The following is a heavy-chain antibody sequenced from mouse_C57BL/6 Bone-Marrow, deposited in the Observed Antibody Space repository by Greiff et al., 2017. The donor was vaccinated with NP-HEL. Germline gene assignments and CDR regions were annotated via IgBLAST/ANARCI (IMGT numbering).Heavy chain of an antibody. J-gene: IGHJ1*03. CDR2: IDPENGDT. CDR1: GFNIKDDY. Sequence: EVQLQQSGAELVRPGASVKLSCTASGFNIKDDYMHWVKQRPEQGLEWIGWIDPENGDTEYASKFQGKATITADTSSNTAYLQLSSLTSEDTAVYYCTTHGSSYGGYFDVWGTGTTVTVSS. D-gene: IGHD1-1*01. V-gene: IGHV14-4*01. CDR3: TTHGSSYGGYFDV.